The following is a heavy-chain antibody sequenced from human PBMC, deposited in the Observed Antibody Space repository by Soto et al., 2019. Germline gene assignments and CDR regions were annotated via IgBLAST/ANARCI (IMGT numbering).Heavy chain of an antibody. CDR2: ISSSGSTI. CDR1: GFTFSDYY. Sequence: GGSLRLSCAASGFTFSDYYMSWIRQAPGKGLEWVSYISSSGSTIYYADSVKGRFTISRDNAKNSLYLQMNSLRAEDMAVYYCARAALVLGTVTTYYFDYWGQGTLVTVSS. J-gene: IGHJ4*02. CDR3: ARAALVLGTVTTYYFDY. D-gene: IGHD4-17*01. V-gene: IGHV3-11*01.